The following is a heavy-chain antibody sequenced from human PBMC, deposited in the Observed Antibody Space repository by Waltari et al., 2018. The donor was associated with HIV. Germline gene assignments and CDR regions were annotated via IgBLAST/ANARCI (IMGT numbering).Heavy chain of an antibody. V-gene: IGHV1-18*01. CDR3: ARGKDMDIVVVPAAIPLDY. CDR1: GYTFTSYG. D-gene: IGHD2-2*02. J-gene: IGHJ4*02. Sequence: QVQLVHSGGKVKKPGASVKVSCKACGYTFTSYGRSWVRQAHGTGHEWMGWISAYNGNTNYAQKLQGRVTMTTDTSTSTAYMELRSLRSDDTAVYYCARGKDMDIVVVPAAIPLDYWGQGTLVTVSS. CDR2: ISAYNGNT.